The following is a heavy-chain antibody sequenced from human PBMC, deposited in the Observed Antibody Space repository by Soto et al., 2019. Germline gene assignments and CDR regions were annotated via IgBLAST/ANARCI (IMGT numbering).Heavy chain of an antibody. CDR2: ISSSSSTI. Sequence: GGSLRLSCAASGFTFSSYSMNWVRQAPGKGLEWVSYISSSSSTIYYADSVKGRFTISRDNAKNSLYPQMNSLRDEDTAVYYCARDVSGLNWFDPWGQGTLVTVSS. J-gene: IGHJ5*02. CDR1: GFTFSSYS. D-gene: IGHD5-12*01. V-gene: IGHV3-48*02. CDR3: ARDVSGLNWFDP.